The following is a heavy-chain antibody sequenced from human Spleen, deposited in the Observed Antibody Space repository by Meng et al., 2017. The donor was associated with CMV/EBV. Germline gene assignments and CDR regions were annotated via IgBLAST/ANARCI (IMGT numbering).Heavy chain of an antibody. J-gene: IGHJ4*02. D-gene: IGHD2/OR15-2a*01. CDR1: GYTFTGYY. CDR2: INPNSGGA. V-gene: IGHV1-2*06. CDR3: AREIDRGIVRSNDY. Sequence: SGYTFTGYYLHWVRQAPGQGLEWMGRINPNSGGANYAQKFQGRVTMTWDTSISAAYMELSRLRSDDTAVYYCAREIDRGIVRSNDYWGQGTLVTVSS.